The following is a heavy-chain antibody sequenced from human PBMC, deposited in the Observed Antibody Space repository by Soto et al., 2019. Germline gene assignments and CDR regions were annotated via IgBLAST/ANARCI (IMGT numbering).Heavy chain of an antibody. CDR2: IIPIFGTA. CDR3: ALHVQSAGYYYGMDV. J-gene: IGHJ6*02. D-gene: IGHD2-2*01. V-gene: IGHV1-69*12. CDR1: GGTFSSYA. Sequence: QVQLVQSGAEVKNPGSSVKVSCQASGGTFSSYAISWLLQAPVQWLEWMRGIIPIFGTANYPQKCQDRVTITAEAATTTAYMELSSLISEDTAVYYCALHVQSAGYYYGMDVWGQGTPVTVSS.